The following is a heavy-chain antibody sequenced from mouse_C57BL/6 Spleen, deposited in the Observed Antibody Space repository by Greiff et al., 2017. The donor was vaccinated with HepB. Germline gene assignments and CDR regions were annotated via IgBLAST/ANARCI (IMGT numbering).Heavy chain of an antibody. V-gene: IGHV5-17*01. CDR1: GFTFSDFG. D-gene: IGHD4-1*01. CDR3: ARTSLGRYYFDY. J-gene: IGHJ2*01. Sequence: EVKLVESGGGLVKPGGSLKLSCAASGFTFSDFGMHWVRQAPEKGLEWIAYISSGSSTIYYADTVKGRFTISRDNAKNTLFLQMTSLRSEDTAMDYCARTSLGRYYFDYWGQGTTLTVSS. CDR2: ISSGSSTI.